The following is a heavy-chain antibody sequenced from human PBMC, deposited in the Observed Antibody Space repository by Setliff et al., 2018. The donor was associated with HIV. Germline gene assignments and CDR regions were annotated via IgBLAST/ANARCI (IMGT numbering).Heavy chain of an antibody. Sequence: GASVKVSCKASGYTFTGYYMHWVRQAPGQGLEWMGRINPNSGGTKYGQKSQGRVTMTRDTSISTAYMELSRLRSDDTAVYYCAVVVPAAMPGGIGWFDPWGQGTLVTVS. CDR3: AVVVPAAMPGGIGWFDP. CDR2: INPNSGGT. V-gene: IGHV1-2*06. J-gene: IGHJ5*02. D-gene: IGHD2-2*01. CDR1: GYTFTGYY.